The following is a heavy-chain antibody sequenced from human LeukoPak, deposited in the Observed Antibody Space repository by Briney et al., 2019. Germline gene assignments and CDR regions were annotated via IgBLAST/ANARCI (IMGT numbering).Heavy chain of an antibody. J-gene: IGHJ4*02. CDR2: ISGSGANT. CDR3: AKRGGYDYGSHFDD. D-gene: IGHD5-18*01. Sequence: GGSLRLSCTTSGFTFSTYGMAWVRQAPGKGLEWVSSISGSGANTNYADSVKGRLTISRDSSNNTLYLHMDRLRVDDTAVYFCAKRGGYDYGSHFDDWGQGALVTVSA. CDR1: GFTFSTYG. V-gene: IGHV3-23*01.